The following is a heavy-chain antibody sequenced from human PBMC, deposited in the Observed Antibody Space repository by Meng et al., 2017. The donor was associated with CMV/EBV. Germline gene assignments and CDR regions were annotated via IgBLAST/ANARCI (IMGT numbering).Heavy chain of an antibody. CDR1: GFTFSSYA. CDR3: ATSITMVRGVNYCYYYGMDV. V-gene: IGHV3-30-3*01. Sequence: GESLKISCAASGFTFSSYAMHWVRQAPGKGLEWVAVISYDGSNKYYADSVKGRFTISRDNSKNTLYLQMNSLRAEDTAVYYCATSITMVRGVNYCYYYGMDVWGQGTTVTVSS. CDR2: ISYDGSNK. D-gene: IGHD3-10*01. J-gene: IGHJ6*02.